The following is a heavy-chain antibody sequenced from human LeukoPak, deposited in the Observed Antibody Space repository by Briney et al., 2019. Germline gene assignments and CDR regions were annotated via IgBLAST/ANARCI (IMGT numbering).Heavy chain of an antibody. J-gene: IGHJ4*02. V-gene: IGHV3-74*01. Sequence: GGSLRLSCAASGFTFSSYWMHWVRQAPGKGLLWVSRINSDGSSTSYADSVKGRFTISRDNAKNTLYLQMNSLRAEDAAVYYCARRIAAAAAPYYFDYWGQGTLVTVSS. CDR1: GFTFSSYW. D-gene: IGHD6-13*01. CDR3: ARRIAAAAAPYYFDY. CDR2: INSDGSST.